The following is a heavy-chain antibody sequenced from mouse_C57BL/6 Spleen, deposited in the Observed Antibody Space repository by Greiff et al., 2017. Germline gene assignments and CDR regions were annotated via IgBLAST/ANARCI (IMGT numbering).Heavy chain of an antibody. CDR2: IYPGDGDT. CDR3: ARSRIYYYGSSYGYAMDY. Sequence: QVHVKQSGAELVKPGASVKISCKASGYAFSSYWMNWVKQRPGKGLEWIGQIYPGDGDTNYNGKFKGKATLTADKSSSTAYMQLSSLTSEDSAVYFCARSRIYYYGSSYGYAMDYWGQGTSVTVSS. J-gene: IGHJ4*01. D-gene: IGHD1-1*01. V-gene: IGHV1-80*01. CDR1: GYAFSSYW.